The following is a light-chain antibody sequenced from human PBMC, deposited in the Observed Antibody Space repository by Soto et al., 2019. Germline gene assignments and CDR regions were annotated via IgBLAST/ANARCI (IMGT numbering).Light chain of an antibody. CDR2: GAS. V-gene: IGKV1-16*02. CDR3: LQYYYYPRT. Sequence: DIQMTQYPSSLSASVGDTVTITCRASQGVSNHLSWFQQKPGKAPKSLIYGASTFQSGVPSKFRGSGSGTDFTLTISSLQPDDFATYYCLQYYYYPRTFGQGTKLEIK. J-gene: IGKJ2*01. CDR1: QGVSNH.